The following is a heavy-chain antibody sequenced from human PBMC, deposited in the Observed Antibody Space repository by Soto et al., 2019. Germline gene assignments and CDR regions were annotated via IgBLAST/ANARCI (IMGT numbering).Heavy chain of an antibody. D-gene: IGHD3-9*01. V-gene: IGHV3-33*01. CDR3: ARDDVLRYFDWLAHYYYGMDV. CDR1: GFTFSNFG. J-gene: IGHJ6*02. CDR2: VWYDGSSK. Sequence: GGSLRLSCEASGFTFSNFGMNWVRQAPGKGLEWVARVWYDGSSKYYVDSVKGRFTISRDNAKNSLYLQMNSLRAEDTAVYYCARDDVLRYFDWLAHYYYGMDVWGQGTTVTVSS.